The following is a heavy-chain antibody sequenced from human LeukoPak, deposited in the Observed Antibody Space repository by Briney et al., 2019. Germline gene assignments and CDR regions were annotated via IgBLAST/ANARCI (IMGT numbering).Heavy chain of an antibody. CDR2: IRYDESHK. CDR3: CGIAVAGIY. V-gene: IGHV3-30*02. Sequence: GGSLRLSCAASRFTFSGYGMHWVRQAPGKGLQWVAFIRYDESHKYYIDSVKGRFTISRDNSKNTLYLQMNSLRAEDTAVYYCCGIAVAGIYWGQGTLVTVSS. CDR1: RFTFSGYG. J-gene: IGHJ4*02. D-gene: IGHD6-19*01.